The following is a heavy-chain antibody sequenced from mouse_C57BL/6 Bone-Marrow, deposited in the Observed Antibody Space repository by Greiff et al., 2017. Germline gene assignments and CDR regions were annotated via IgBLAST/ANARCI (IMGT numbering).Heavy chain of an antibody. Sequence: VQLQQSGPELVKPGASVKISCKASGYAFSSSWMNWVKQRPGKGLEWIGRIYPGDGDTNYNGKFKGTATLTADKSSSTAYMQLSSLTSEDSAVYFCARCSFAYWGQGTLVTVSA. CDR1: GYAFSSSW. J-gene: IGHJ3*01. CDR3: ARCSFAY. V-gene: IGHV1-82*01. CDR2: IYPGDGDT.